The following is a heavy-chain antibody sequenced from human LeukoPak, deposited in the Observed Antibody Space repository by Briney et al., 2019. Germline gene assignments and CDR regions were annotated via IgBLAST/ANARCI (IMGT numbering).Heavy chain of an antibody. V-gene: IGHV3-7*01. CDR3: ARESRDYDFWSGYFPNFDY. CDR1: GFTFSSYW. CDR2: IKQDGSEK. J-gene: IGHJ4*02. Sequence: PGGSLRLSCAASGFTFSSYWMSWVRQAPGKGLEWVANIKQDGSEKYYVDPVKGRFTISRDNAKNSLYLQMNSLRAEDTAVYYCARESRDYDFWSGYFPNFDYWGQGTLVTVSS. D-gene: IGHD3-3*01.